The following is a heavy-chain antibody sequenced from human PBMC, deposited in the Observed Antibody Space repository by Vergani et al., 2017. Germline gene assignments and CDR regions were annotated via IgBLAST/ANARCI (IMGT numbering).Heavy chain of an antibody. Sequence: QVQLQQWGAGLLKPSETLSLTCAVYGGSFSGYYWSWIRQPPGKGLEWIGEINHSGSTNYNPSLKSRVTISVDTSKNQFSLKLSSVTAADTAVYYCASNIAVSSSSGWAKYYYYMDVWGKGP. D-gene: IGHD6-6*01. CDR1: GGSFSGYY. J-gene: IGHJ6*03. CDR3: ASNIAVSSSSGWAKYYYYMDV. CDR2: INHSGST. V-gene: IGHV4-34*01.